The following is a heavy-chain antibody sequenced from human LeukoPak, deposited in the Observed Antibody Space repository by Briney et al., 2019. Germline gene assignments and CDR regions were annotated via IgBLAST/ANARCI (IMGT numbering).Heavy chain of an antibody. V-gene: IGHV3-30*02. D-gene: IGHD5-18*01. CDR2: IRYDGSNK. J-gene: IGHJ4*02. CDR1: GFTFSSYG. Sequence: GGSLRLSCAASGFTFSSYGMHWVRQAPGKGLEWVAFIRYDGSNKYYADSVKGRFTISRDNSKNTLYLQMNSLRAEDAAVYYCAKPRGYSYGYAYWGQGTLVTVSS. CDR3: AKPRGYSYGYAY.